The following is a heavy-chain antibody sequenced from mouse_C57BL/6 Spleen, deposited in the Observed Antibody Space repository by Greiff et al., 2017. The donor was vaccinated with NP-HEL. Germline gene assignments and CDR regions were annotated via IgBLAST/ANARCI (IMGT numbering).Heavy chain of an antibody. D-gene: IGHD1-1*01. CDR1: GYAFSSYW. J-gene: IGHJ1*03. Sequence: VMLVESGAELVKPGASVKISCKASGYAFSSYWMNWVKQRPGKGLEWIGQIYPGDGDTNYNGKFKGKATLTADKSSSTAYMQLSSLTSEDSAVYFCARRYGSSLVGYFDGWGTGTTVTVSS. CDR2: IYPGDGDT. V-gene: IGHV1-80*01. CDR3: ARRYGSSLVGYFDG.